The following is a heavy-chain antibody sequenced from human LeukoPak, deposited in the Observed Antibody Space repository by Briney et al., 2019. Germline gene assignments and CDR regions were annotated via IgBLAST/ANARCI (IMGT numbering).Heavy chain of an antibody. CDR3: ARTEVANYYGSSL. CDR2: FDPEDGEK. D-gene: IGHD3-10*01. J-gene: IGHJ4*02. Sequence: GASVKASYTVSGYTLTELSIHWGRQAPGNGAGWRGGFDPEDGEKIYAQKFQGRVTMTEDTSTDTAYMELSSLRSEDTAVYYWARTEVANYYGSSLWGQGTLVTVSS. CDR1: GYTLTELS. V-gene: IGHV1-24*01.